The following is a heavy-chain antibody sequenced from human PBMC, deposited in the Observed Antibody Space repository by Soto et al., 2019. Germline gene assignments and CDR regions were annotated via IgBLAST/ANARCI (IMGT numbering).Heavy chain of an antibody. CDR2: IYYSGST. CDR1: GGSVSSGSYY. Sequence: QVQLQESGPGLVKPSETLSLTCTVSGGSVSSGSYYWSWIRQPPGKGLEWIGYIYYSGSTNYNPSLKRRVTISVDTSKNQFSLKLSSVTAADTAVYYCASVLSGWQQLDYWYFDLWGRGTLVTVSS. D-gene: IGHD6-13*01. V-gene: IGHV4-61*01. J-gene: IGHJ2*01. CDR3: ASVLSGWQQLDYWYFDL.